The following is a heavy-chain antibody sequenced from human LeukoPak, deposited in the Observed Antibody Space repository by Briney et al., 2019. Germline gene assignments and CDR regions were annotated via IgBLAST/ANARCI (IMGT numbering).Heavy chain of an antibody. CDR2: IWYDGSNK. CDR3: ARGGYSSSWYLWWYFDL. J-gene: IGHJ2*01. V-gene: IGHV3-33*01. CDR1: GFTFSSYG. Sequence: PGGSLRLSCAASGFTFSSYGMHWVRQAPGKGLEWVAVIWYDGSNKYYADSVKGRFTISRDNSKNTLYLQMNRLRAEDTAVYYCARGGYSSSWYLWWYFDLWGRGTLVTVSS. D-gene: IGHD6-13*01.